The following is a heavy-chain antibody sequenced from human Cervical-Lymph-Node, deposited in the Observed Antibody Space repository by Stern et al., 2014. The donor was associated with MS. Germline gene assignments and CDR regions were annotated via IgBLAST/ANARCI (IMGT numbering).Heavy chain of an antibody. Sequence: VQLVQSGAEVKKPGASVKVSCKASGHTFTTYDFNWVRQASGQGLAWTGWINAIRGNPGYAQKFQGRVTMTWNTSISTVLMELSSLTSEDTAVYFRTRGLSAAGPGSLWGPGTLVIVSS. CDR2: INAIRGNP. CDR3: TRGLSAAGPGSL. D-gene: IGHD1-26*01. CDR1: GHTFTTYD. J-gene: IGHJ4*01. V-gene: IGHV1-8*01.